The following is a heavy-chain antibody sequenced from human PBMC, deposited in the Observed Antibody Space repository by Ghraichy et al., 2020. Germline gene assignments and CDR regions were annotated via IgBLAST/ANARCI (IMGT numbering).Heavy chain of an antibody. D-gene: IGHD3-3*01. Sequence: SGPTLVKPTQTLTLTCTFSGFSLSTSGVGVGWIRQPPGKGLEWIGYIYYSGSTNYNPSLKSRVTISVDTSKNQFSLNLSSVTAADTAVYYCARHSEDYDFWSGYNNDAFDIWGQGTMVTVSS. J-gene: IGHJ3*02. CDR3: ARHSEDYDFWSGYNNDAFDI. V-gene: IGHV4-61*05. CDR2: IYYSGST. CDR1: GFSLSTSGVG.